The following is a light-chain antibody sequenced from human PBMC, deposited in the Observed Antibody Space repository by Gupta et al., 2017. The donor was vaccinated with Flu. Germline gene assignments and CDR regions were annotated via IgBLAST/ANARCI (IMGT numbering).Light chain of an antibody. CDR3: ATWDSSLSGGV. CDR2: EYS. J-gene: IGLJ3*02. CDR1: SSNIAGHY. Sequence: SSSNIAGHYVSWYQQLPGAAPKLLIYEYSKRPSGIPERFSGSKSGTSATLSITGLQTGDEADYYCATWDSSLSGGVFGGGTKLTVL. V-gene: IGLV1-51*02.